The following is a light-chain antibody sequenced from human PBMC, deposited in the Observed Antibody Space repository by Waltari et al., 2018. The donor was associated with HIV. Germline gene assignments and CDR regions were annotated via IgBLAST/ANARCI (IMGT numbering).Light chain of an antibody. V-gene: IGLV1-40*01. CDR2: GNS. CDR1: SSNIGAGYD. CDR3: QSYDSSLSGSGV. J-gene: IGLJ3*02. Sequence: QSVLTQPPSVSGAPGQRVTISCTGSSSNIGAGYDVHWYQQLPGTAPKPLIYGNSIRPSGVPDRFSGSQSGTSASLAITGLQAEDEADYYCQSYDSSLSGSGVFGGGTKLTVL.